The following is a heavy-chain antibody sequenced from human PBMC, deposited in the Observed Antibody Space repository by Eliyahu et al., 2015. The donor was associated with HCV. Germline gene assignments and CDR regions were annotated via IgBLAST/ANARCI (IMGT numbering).Heavy chain of an antibody. CDR2: THYSGST. D-gene: IGHD6-19*01. Sequence: QVQLQESGPRLVKPSETLSLTCTVSGGSIXSYSWSWIRQPPGKGLEWIGYTHYSGSTNYNPSLKSRVTISVDTSKNQLSLKLSSVTAADTAVYYCASGGGGIAVTGTGGWFDPWGQGTLVTVSS. V-gene: IGHV4-59*01. CDR1: GGSIXSYS. CDR3: ASGGGGIAVTGTGGWFDP. J-gene: IGHJ5*02.